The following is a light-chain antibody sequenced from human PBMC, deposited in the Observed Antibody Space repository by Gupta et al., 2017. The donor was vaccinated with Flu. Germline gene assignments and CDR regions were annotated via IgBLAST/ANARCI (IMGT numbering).Light chain of an antibody. J-gene: IGKJ2*01. CDR2: GTT. CDR3: HQYNTSLDT. V-gene: IGKV3-20*01. CDR1: ESIGSNL. Sequence: GTLSLSPGERVTLSCRASESIGSNLVGWYHKKPGQAPRVLNYGTTNRAPGIPDRSSGGGAGTDFILTINRVEPEFAGFFYWHQYNTSLDTFGQGTKVEIK.